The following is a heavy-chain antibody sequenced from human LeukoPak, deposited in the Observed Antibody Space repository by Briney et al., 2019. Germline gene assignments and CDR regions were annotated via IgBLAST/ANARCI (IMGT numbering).Heavy chain of an antibody. V-gene: IGHV4-59*08. J-gene: IGHJ4*02. D-gene: IGHD5/OR15-5a*01. CDR1: GSSINSYY. CDR2: NYYGGTT. CDR3: ARRPLAVSLSDY. Sequence: KSSETLSLTCAFSGSSINSYYWSWIRQPPGKGLEWIGYNYYGGTTNYNPSLKSRVTISIDTSENQFSLNLTSVTAADTAVYYCARRPLAVSLSDYWGQGILVTVSS.